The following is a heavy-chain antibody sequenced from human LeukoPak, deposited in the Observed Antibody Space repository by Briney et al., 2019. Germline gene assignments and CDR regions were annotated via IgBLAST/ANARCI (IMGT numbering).Heavy chain of an antibody. D-gene: IGHD1-14*01. CDR1: GFTFSSNG. Sequence: QPGGSLRLSCAASGFTFSSNGMNWVRQAPGKGLDFIAYISSTGATIYYADSLKGRFTISRDNARNSLYLQMNSLRDEDTAVYYCARGISRGMDVWGQGTTVTVSS. CDR2: ISSTGATI. V-gene: IGHV3-48*02. CDR3: ARGISRGMDV. J-gene: IGHJ6*02.